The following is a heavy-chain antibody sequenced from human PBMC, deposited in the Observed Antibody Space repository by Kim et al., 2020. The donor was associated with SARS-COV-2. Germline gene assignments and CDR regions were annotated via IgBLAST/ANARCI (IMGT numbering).Heavy chain of an antibody. V-gene: IGHV3-48*04. Sequence: GGSLRLSCAASGFNFIAYTMNWVRQAPGKGLEWISYIGSGSGTKYYADSVKGRFTISRDNAKNLVYLQMNSLRADDTAVYYCARTYYFPGPFDNWGQGALVTVSS. J-gene: IGHJ4*02. CDR1: GFNFIAYT. CDR2: IGSGSGTK. CDR3: ARTYYFPGPFDN. D-gene: IGHD3-22*01.